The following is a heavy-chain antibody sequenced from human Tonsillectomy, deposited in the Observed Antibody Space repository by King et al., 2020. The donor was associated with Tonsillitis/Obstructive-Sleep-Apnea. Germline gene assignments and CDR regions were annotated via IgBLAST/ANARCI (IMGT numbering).Heavy chain of an antibody. D-gene: IGHD1-1*01. CDR2: INPNSGGT. CDR3: AREWVGHLVTAQLY. CDR1: GYTFVGYY. V-gene: IGHV1-2*02. J-gene: IGHJ4*02. Sequence: QLVQSGAEVKKPGASVKVSCKASGYTFVGYYIHWIRQAPGQGLEWMGWINPNSGGTNYAQRFQGRVTVTRDTSISTAYMELSRLTSGDTAVYYCAREWVGHLVTAQLYWGQGTLVTVSS.